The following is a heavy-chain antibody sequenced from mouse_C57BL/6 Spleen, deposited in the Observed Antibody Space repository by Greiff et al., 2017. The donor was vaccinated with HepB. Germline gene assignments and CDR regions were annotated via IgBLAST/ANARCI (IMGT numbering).Heavy chain of an antibody. D-gene: IGHD2-3*01. V-gene: IGHV1-81*01. Sequence: QVHVKQSGAELARPGASVKLSCKASGYTFTSYGISWVKQRTGQGLEWIGEIYPRSGNTYYNEKFKGKATLTADKSSSTAYMELRSLTSEDSAVYFCARRGDGYFWGQGTLVTVSA. J-gene: IGHJ3*01. CDR1: GYTFTSYG. CDR3: ARRGDGYF. CDR2: IYPRSGNT.